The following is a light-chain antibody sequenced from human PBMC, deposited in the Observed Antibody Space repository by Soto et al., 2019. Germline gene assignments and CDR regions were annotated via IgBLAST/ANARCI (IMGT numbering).Light chain of an antibody. CDR1: SSDVGGYNY. V-gene: IGLV2-8*01. J-gene: IGLJ1*01. CDR2: EVS. CDR3: SSYGGSNNYV. Sequence: QSVLTQPPSASVSPGQSVTISCTGTSSDVGGYNYVSWYQQHPGQAPKLMIYEVSKRPSGVPDRFSGSKSGNTASLTVSGLQAEDEADYYCSSYGGSNNYVFGTGTKVTVL.